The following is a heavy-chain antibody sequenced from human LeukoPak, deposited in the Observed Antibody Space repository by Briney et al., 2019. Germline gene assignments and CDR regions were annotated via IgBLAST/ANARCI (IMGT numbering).Heavy chain of an antibody. V-gene: IGHV4-59*01. CDR1: GGSISSYY. CDR2: IYYSGSI. D-gene: IGHD5-12*01. Sequence: KPSETLSLTCTVSGGSISSYYWSWIRQPPGKGLEWIGYIYYSGSINYNPSLKSRVTISVDTSKNQFSLKLSSVTAADTAVYYCARASSGYDYAYYYYYMDVWGKGTTVTISS. CDR3: ARASSGYDYAYYYYYMDV. J-gene: IGHJ6*03.